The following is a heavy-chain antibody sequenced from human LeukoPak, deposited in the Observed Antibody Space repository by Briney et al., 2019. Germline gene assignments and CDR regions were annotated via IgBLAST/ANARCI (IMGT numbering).Heavy chain of an antibody. Sequence: GGSLRLSCAASGFTFSSYSMNWVRQAPGKGLEWVSSISSSSSYIYYADSVKGRFTISRDNAKNSLYLQMNSLRAEDTAVYYCARIGVPWFGELLEVNYYYYMDVWGKGTTVTISS. V-gene: IGHV3-21*01. CDR2: ISSSSSYI. CDR1: GFTFSSYS. J-gene: IGHJ6*03. CDR3: ARIGVPWFGELLEVNYYYYMDV. D-gene: IGHD3-10*01.